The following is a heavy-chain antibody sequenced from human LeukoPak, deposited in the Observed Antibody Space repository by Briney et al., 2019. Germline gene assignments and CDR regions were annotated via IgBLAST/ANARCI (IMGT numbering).Heavy chain of an antibody. CDR3: AREFSGLRYFDWSPRHPQYDY. CDR2: INHSGST. D-gene: IGHD3-9*01. J-gene: IGHJ4*02. Sequence: SETLSLTRTVSGGSISSSSYYWSWIRQPPGKGLEWIGEINHSGSTNYNPSLKSRVTISVDTSKNQFSLKLSSVTAADTAVYYCAREFSGLRYFDWSPRHPQYDYWGQGTLVTVSS. V-gene: IGHV4-39*07. CDR1: GGSISSSSYY.